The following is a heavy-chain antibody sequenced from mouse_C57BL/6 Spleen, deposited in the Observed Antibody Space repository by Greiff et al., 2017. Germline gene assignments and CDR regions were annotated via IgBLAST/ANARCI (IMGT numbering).Heavy chain of an antibody. V-gene: IGHV1-50*01. CDR2: IDPSDSYT. J-gene: IGHJ3*01. CDR1: GYTFTSYW. D-gene: IGHD1-1*01. CDR3: ARSLSLYYGSH. Sequence: QVQLQQPGAELVKPGASVKLSCKASGYTFTSYWMQWVKQRPGQGLEWIGEIDPSDSYTNYNQKFKGKATLTVDTSSSTAYMQLSSLTSEDSAVYYCARSLSLYYGSHWGQGTLVTVSA.